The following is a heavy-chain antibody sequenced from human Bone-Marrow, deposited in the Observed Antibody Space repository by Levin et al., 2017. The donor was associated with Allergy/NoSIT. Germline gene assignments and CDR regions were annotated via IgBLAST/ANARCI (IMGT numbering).Heavy chain of an antibody. D-gene: IGHD6-19*01. J-gene: IGHJ4*02. Sequence: PGGSLRLSCAASGFTVSSNYMSWVRQAPGKGLEWVSVIYSGGSTYYADSVKGRFTISRDNSKNTLYLQMNSLRAEDTAVYYCARAPNRYSSGWSLDYWGQGTLVTVSS. V-gene: IGHV3-53*01. CDR1: GFTVSSNY. CDR2: IYSGGST. CDR3: ARAPNRYSSGWSLDY.